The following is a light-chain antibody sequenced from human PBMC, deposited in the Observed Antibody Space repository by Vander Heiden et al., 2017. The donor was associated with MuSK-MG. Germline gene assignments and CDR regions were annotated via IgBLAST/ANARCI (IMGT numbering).Light chain of an antibody. CDR2: ATS. J-gene: IGKJ5*01. CDR3: QQSVSTPFT. V-gene: IGKV1-39*01. Sequence: DIQMTQSPSSLSASIGDGVTITCRASQSVSRNLNWDHQMPEQAPKLLIYATSSLFAGVPSRFSGGGSGTEFIPTISRLQREDVGIYSCQQSVSTPFTFGQGIRLETK. CDR1: QSVSRN.